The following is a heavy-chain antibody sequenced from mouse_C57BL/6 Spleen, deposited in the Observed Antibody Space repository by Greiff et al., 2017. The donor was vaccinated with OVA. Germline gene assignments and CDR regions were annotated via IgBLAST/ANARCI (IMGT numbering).Heavy chain of an antibody. Sequence: QVQLQQSGPELVKPGASVKISCKASGYAFSSSWMNWVKQRPGKGLEWIGRIYLGDGDTNYNGKFKGKATLTADKSSSTAYMQLSSLTSEDSAVYFCAREGVYDYGGDYWGQGTTLTVSS. V-gene: IGHV1-82*01. J-gene: IGHJ2*01. CDR3: AREGVYDYGGDY. D-gene: IGHD2-4*01. CDR2: IYLGDGDT. CDR1: GYAFSSSW.